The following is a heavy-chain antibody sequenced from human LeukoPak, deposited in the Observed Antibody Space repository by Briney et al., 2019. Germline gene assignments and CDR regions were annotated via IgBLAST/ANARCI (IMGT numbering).Heavy chain of an antibody. CDR1: GGSISSYY. CDR3: ARGVQYVVSQHGNWFDP. CDR2: IYYSGST. J-gene: IGHJ5*02. Sequence: SSETLSLTCTVSGGSISSYYWSWIRQPPGKGLEWIGYIYYSGSTYYNPSLKSRVTISVDRSKNQFSLKLSSVTAADTAVYHCARGVQYVVSQHGNWFDPWGQGTLVTVSS. D-gene: IGHD1-1*01. V-gene: IGHV4-59*12.